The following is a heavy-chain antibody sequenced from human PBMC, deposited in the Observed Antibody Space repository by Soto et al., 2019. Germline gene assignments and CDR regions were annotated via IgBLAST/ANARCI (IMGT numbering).Heavy chain of an antibody. CDR2: TYPFDYDT. D-gene: IGHD3-3*01. CDR3: GRHDARPTFGIAS. V-gene: IGHV5-51*01. J-gene: IGHJ5*01. CDR1: GYTFTYYW. Sequence: GASLKISCEGSGYTFTYYWIGWVRQMPGKGLEWMGVTYPFDYDTRYSPSFQGRVTITAAQSTNTAYLELSRLQASDTAIYYCGRHDARPTFGIASWGQGTLVPVS.